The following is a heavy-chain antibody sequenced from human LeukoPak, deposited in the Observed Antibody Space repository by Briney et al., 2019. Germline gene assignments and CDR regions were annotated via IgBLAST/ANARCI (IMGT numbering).Heavy chain of an antibody. D-gene: IGHD4-17*01. CDR1: GFTFSNYA. CDR2: ISYDGSSK. V-gene: IGHV3-30*04. Sequence: GGSLRLSCAASGFTFSNYAMHWVRQAPGKGLEWVAFISYDGSSKYYADSVKGRFTISRDNSKNMMYLQMSSLRAEDTAVYYCARRGHGYGDSEWFDPWGQGTLVTVSS. CDR3: ARRGHGYGDSEWFDP. J-gene: IGHJ5*02.